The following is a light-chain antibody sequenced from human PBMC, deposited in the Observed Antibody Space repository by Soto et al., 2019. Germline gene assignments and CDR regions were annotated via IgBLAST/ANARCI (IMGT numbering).Light chain of an antibody. V-gene: IGKV3-20*01. CDR2: GAS. CDR1: QSVSSSY. CDR3: QQYSSSPWT. J-gene: IGKJ1*01. Sequence: PQSPATLSVSPGERATLSCRASQSVSSSYLAWYQQKPGQAPRLLIYGASSRATGIPDRFSGSGSGTDFTLTISRLEPEDFAVYYCQQYSSSPWTFGQGTKVDIK.